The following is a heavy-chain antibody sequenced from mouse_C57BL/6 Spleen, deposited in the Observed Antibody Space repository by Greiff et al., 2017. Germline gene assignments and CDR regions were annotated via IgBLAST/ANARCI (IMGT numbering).Heavy chain of an antibody. D-gene: IGHD1-1*01. CDR2: IYPGSGST. CDR3: ARSGITTVVDY. J-gene: IGHJ2*01. V-gene: IGHV1-55*01. CDR1: GYTFTSYW. Sequence: QVQLQQPGAELVKPGASVKMSCKASGYTFTSYWITWVKQRPGQGLEWIGDIYPGSGSTNYNEKCKRKATLTVDTSSSTAYMQPSSLTSEVSAVYYCARSGITTVVDYWGQGTTLTVSS.